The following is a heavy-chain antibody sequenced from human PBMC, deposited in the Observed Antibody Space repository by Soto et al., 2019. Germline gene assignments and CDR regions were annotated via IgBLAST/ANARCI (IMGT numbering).Heavy chain of an antibody. D-gene: IGHD2-2*01. CDR1: GGSFSGYY. Sequence: PSETLSLTCAVYGGSFSGYYWSWIRQPPGKGLEWIGEINHSGSTNYNPSLKSRVTISVDTSKNQFSLKLSSVTAADTAVYYCERGRLSEYCSSTSCYARPYYYYYGMDVWGQGNTVTVSS. CDR3: ERGRLSEYCSSTSCYARPYYYYYGMDV. CDR2: INHSGST. V-gene: IGHV4-34*01. J-gene: IGHJ6*02.